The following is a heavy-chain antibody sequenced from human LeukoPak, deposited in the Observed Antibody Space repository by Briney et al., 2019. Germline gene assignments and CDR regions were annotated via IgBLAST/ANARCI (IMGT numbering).Heavy chain of an antibody. CDR2: IYYSGST. Sequence: SETLSLTCAVSGGSISSSNWWSWVRQPPGKGLEWIGSIYYSGSTYYSPSLKSRVTISVDTSKNQFSLKLSSVTAADTAVYYCARIGSSGWYVSYWGQGTLVTVSS. J-gene: IGHJ4*02. D-gene: IGHD6-19*01. CDR1: GGSISSSNW. V-gene: IGHV4-39*01. CDR3: ARIGSSGWYVSY.